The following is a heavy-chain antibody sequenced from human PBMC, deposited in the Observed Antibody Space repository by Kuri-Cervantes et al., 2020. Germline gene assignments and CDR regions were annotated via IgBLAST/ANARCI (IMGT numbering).Heavy chain of an antibody. CDR3: AKAVSGTTEVFDH. CDR2: ISSSGSTI. V-gene: IGHV3-11*04. D-gene: IGHD1/OR15-1a*01. J-gene: IGHJ4*02. Sequence: GGSLRLSCAASGFTFSDYYMSWIRQAPGKGLEWVSYISSSGSTIYYADSVKGRFTISRDNAKNSLYLQMNSLRAEDTAVYYCAKAVSGTTEVFDHWGQGTLVTVSS. CDR1: GFTFSDYY.